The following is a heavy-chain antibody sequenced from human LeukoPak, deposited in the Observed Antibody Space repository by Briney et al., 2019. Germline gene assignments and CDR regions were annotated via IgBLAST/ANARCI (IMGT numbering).Heavy chain of an antibody. CDR1: GYAFTGYY. CDR3: ARENADAEDY. CDR2: INHNSGGT. J-gene: IGHJ4*02. V-gene: IGHV1-2*02. Sequence: SSVKVSCQASGYAFTGYYMHWVRQAPGQGLECMGLINHNSGGTRNEQKFCGGVTITLDTSINTAYMELSRLRSDDTAVYYCARENADAEDYWGQGTLVTVSS.